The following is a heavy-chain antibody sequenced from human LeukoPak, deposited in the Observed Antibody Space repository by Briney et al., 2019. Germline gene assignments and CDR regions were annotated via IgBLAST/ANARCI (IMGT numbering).Heavy chain of an antibody. CDR3: ARAEMPPVAGEDWFDP. CDR1: GYRFTSYW. V-gene: IGHV5-10-1*01. Sequence: GESLKISCKGSGYRFTSYWISWVRQMPGKGLEWMGRIDPDDSYTSYSPSFQGRVSISVDKSISTAYLQWSSLKASDTAIYYCARAEMPPVAGEDWFDPWGQGTLVTVSS. D-gene: IGHD3-10*01. CDR2: IDPDDSYT. J-gene: IGHJ5*02.